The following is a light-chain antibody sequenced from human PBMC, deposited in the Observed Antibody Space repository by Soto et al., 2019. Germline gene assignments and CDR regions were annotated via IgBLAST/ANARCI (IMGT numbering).Light chain of an antibody. J-gene: IGKJ1*01. CDR2: GAS. Sequence: EIVMTQSPATLSVSPGVRASLSCRGSQSVSSNLAWYQQKPGQAPRLLIYGASTRATGIPARFSGSGSGTEFTLTISSLQSEDFAVYYCQQYNNWPWTFGQGTKVEIK. CDR1: QSVSSN. CDR3: QQYNNWPWT. V-gene: IGKV3-15*01.